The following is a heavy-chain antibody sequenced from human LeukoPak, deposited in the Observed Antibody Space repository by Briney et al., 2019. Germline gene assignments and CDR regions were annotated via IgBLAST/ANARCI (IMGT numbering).Heavy chain of an antibody. CDR2: IYYSGST. J-gene: IGHJ4*02. CDR1: GGSISSYY. D-gene: IGHD3-22*01. Sequence: PSETLSLTCTVSGGSISSYYWSWIRQPPGKGLEWIGYIYYSGSTNYNPSLKSRVTISVDTSKNQLSLKLSSVTAADTAVYYCARARSGYYAFDIWGQGTLVTVSS. V-gene: IGHV4-59*01. CDR3: ARARSGYYAFDI.